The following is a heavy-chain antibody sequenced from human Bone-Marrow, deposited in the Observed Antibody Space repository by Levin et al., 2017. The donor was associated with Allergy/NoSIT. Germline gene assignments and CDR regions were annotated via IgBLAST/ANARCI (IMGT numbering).Heavy chain of an antibody. J-gene: IGHJ4*02. CDR2: IIPTFGTT. CDR1: GGTFYNYA. Sequence: AASVKVSCKASGGTFYNYAIIWVRQAPGQGLEWMGGIIPTFGTTNYAQKFQGRVTITADKSTSTAYMELSSLRSEDTAVFYCARVGVYRQFDYWGQGTLVTVSS. V-gene: IGHV1-69*06. D-gene: IGHD1-1*01. CDR3: ARVGVYRQFDY.